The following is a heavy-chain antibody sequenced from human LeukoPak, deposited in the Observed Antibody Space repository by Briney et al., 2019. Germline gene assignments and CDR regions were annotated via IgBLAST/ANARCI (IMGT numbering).Heavy chain of an antibody. J-gene: IGHJ6*02. CDR2: IYSGGST. Sequence: GRSLRLSCAASGFTVSSNYMSWVRQAPGKGLEWVSVIYSGGSTYYADSVKGRFTISRDNSKNTLYLQMNSLRAEDTAVYYCARGLSHYYYGMDVWGQGTTVTVSS. CDR1: GFTVSSNY. V-gene: IGHV3-53*01. D-gene: IGHD3-16*02. CDR3: ARGLSHYYYGMDV.